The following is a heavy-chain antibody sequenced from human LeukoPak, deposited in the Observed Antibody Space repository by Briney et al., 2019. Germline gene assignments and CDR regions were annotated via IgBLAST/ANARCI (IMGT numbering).Heavy chain of an antibody. Sequence: SETLSLTCTVSGGSISSYYWSWIRQPAGKGLEWIGRIYTSGSTNYNPSLKSRVTMSVDTSKNQFSLKLSSVTAADTAVYYCARGRLGATTKKYYYYYYMDVWGKGTTVTVSS. CDR3: ARGRLGATTKKYYYYYYMDV. CDR1: GGSISSYY. CDR2: IYTSGST. D-gene: IGHD5-12*01. V-gene: IGHV4-4*07. J-gene: IGHJ6*03.